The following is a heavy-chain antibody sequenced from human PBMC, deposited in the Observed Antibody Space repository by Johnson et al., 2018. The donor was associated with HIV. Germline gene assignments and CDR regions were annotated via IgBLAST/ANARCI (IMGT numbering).Heavy chain of an antibody. J-gene: IGHJ3*02. Sequence: VQLVESGGGLIQPGGSLRLSCAASGFTFSNYDMYWVRQATGKGLEWVSGIGTAGDTHYADSLKGRFTISREDAKNSLYLQMNSLKTEDTAVYYCAREPEGWAFDIWGQGTMVTGSS. CDR3: AREPEGWAFDI. D-gene: IGHD1-26*01. CDR2: IGTAGDT. V-gene: IGHV3-13*01. CDR1: GFTFSNYD.